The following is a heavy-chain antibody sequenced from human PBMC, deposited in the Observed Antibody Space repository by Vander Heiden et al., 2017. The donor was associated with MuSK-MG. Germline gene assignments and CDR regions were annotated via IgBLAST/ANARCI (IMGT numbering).Heavy chain of an antibody. CDR2: ISGSGGST. V-gene: IGHV3-23*01. D-gene: IGHD1-26*01. CDR1: VFTFSSYA. Sequence: EVQRLESGGGLVQPGGSLRLSCAAAVFTFSSYAMSWVRQDPGKGLEWVSAISGSGGSTYYADSVKGRFTISRDNSKNTLYLQMNSLRAEDTAVYYCARPIVGATYDAFDIWGQGTMVTVSS. CDR3: ARPIVGATYDAFDI. J-gene: IGHJ3*02.